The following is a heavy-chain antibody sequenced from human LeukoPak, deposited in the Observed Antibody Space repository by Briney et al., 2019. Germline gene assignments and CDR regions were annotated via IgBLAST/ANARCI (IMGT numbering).Heavy chain of an antibody. J-gene: IGHJ4*02. CDR2: IWYDGGNI. CDR1: GFTFSSYS. CDR3: ARDEDGDDHYLDY. D-gene: IGHD4-17*01. V-gene: IGHV3-33*08. Sequence: TGGSLRLSCAASGFTFSSYSMNWVRQAPGKGLEWVAIIWYDGGNIYYADSVKGRFTISRDNSKNTLYLQMNSLRAEDTAVYYCARDEDGDDHYLDYWGQGTLVTVSS.